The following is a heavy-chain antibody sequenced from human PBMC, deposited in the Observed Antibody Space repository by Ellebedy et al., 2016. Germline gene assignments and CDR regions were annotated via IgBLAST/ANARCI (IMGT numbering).Heavy chain of an antibody. D-gene: IGHD6-19*01. V-gene: IGHV1-18*01. CDR1: GYTFSSYG. Sequence: ASVKVSCKASGYTFSSYGMSWVRQAPGQGLEWMGWISAYNGNTNYAQKLQGRVTMTTETSPTTAYMELRSLRSDDTAVYYCARGSSGWMAIDYWGQGTLVTVSS. J-gene: IGHJ4*02. CDR3: ARGSSGWMAIDY. CDR2: ISAYNGNT.